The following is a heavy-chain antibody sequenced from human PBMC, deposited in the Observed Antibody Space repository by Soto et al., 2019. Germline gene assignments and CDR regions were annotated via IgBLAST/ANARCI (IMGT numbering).Heavy chain of an antibody. CDR2: INHSGST. CDR3: ARGRGMVRGVIMVRKIDYYYYYGMDV. J-gene: IGHJ6*02. Sequence: SETLSLTCAVYGGSFSGYYWSWIRQPPGKGLEWIGEINHSGSTNYNPSLKSRVTISVDTSKNQFSLKLSSVTAADTAVYYCARGRGMVRGVIMVRKIDYYYYYGMDVWGQGATVTVSS. V-gene: IGHV4-34*01. D-gene: IGHD3-10*01. CDR1: GGSFSGYY.